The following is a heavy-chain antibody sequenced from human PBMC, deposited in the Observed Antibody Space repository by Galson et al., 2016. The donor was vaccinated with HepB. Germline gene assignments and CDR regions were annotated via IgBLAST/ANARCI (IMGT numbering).Heavy chain of an antibody. CDR2: ISAYNGNT. Sequence: SVKVSCKASGYTFTNYPMHWVRQAPGQGLEWVGWISAYNGNTNHAQKLQGRVTMTTDASTSTAYMELKSLSSDDTAVYYRARSGYDILTVDPFDSWGQGTLVTVSS. CDR3: ARSGYDILTVDPFDS. CDR1: GYTFTNYP. J-gene: IGHJ4*02. V-gene: IGHV1-18*01. D-gene: IGHD3-9*01.